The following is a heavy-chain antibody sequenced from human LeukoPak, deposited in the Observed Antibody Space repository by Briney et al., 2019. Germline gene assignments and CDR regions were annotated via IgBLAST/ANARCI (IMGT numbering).Heavy chain of an antibody. D-gene: IGHD1-26*01. Sequence: GGSLRLSCAVSGFTVSSGCMSWVRQAPGKGLGWVSSISSSSSYIYYADSVKGRFTISRDNAKNSLYLQMNSLRAEDTAVYYCARDLVGVGAPDYWGQGTLVTVSS. CDR3: ARDLVGVGAPDY. J-gene: IGHJ4*02. V-gene: IGHV3-21*01. CDR1: GFTVSSGC. CDR2: ISSSSSYI.